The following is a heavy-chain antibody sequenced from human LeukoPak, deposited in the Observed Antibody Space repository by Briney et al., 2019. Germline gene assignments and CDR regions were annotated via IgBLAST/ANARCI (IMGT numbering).Heavy chain of an antibody. CDR2: ISSSSSYI. CDR1: GFTFSSYS. CDR3: ASDLGYCTNGVCRNYYYYGMDV. D-gene: IGHD2-8*01. J-gene: IGHJ6*02. V-gene: IGHV3-21*01. Sequence: PGGSLRLSCAASGFTFSSYSMNWVRQPAGKGLEWVSSISSSSSYIYYADSVKGRFTISRDNAKNSLYLQMNSLRAEDTAVYYCASDLGYCTNGVCRNYYYYGMDVWGQGTTVTVSS.